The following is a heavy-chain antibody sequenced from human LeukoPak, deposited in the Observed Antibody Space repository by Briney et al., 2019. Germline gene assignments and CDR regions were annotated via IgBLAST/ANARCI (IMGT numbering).Heavy chain of an antibody. CDR1: GFTSTSYA. Sequence: GGSLRLSCAASGFTSTSYAMSWVRQAPGKGLEWVSGISSSGGTTYYADSVKGRFTISRDDSENTLYLQMNSLRAEDTAVYYCAKNDILTGYFDYWGQGTLVTVSS. V-gene: IGHV3-23*01. J-gene: IGHJ4*02. CDR3: AKNDILTGYFDY. D-gene: IGHD3-9*01. CDR2: ISSSGGTT.